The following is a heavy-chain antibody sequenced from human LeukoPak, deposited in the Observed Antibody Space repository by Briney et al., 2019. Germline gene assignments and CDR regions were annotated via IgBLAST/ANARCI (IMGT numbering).Heavy chain of an antibody. V-gene: IGHV1-69*01. J-gene: IGHJ3*02. D-gene: IGHD2-15*01. CDR1: GGTFGSYA. Sequence: SVKVSCKASGGTFGSYAISWVRQAPGQGLEWMGGIIPIFGTANYAQKFQGRVTITADESTSTAYMELSSLRSEDTAVYYCASPGYCSGGSCYPDDAFDIWGQGTMVTVSS. CDR2: IIPIFGTA. CDR3: ASPGYCSGGSCYPDDAFDI.